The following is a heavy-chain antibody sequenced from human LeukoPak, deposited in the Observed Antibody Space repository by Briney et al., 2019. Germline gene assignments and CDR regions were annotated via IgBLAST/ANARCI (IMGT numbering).Heavy chain of an antibody. J-gene: IGHJ6*03. D-gene: IGHD2-2*01. V-gene: IGHV4-38-2*01. CDR3: ATIPIVVVPAAMGDYYYYYMDV. CDR1: GYSISSGYY. CDR2: IYHSGST. Sequence: KSSGTLSLTCAVSGYSISSGYYWGWIRQPPGKGLGGIGCIYHSGSTYYNPSLKSRVTISVATSKNQFSLKLSSVTAADTAVYYCATIPIVVVPAAMGDYYYYYMDVWGKGTTVTVSS.